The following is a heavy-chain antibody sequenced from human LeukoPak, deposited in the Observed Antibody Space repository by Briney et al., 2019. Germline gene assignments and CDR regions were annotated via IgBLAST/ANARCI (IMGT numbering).Heavy chain of an antibody. CDR2: ISGSGGST. D-gene: IGHD3-16*01. V-gene: IGHV3-23*01. CDR1: GFTFSSYA. J-gene: IGHJ3*02. Sequence: GGSLRLSCASSGFTFSSYAMSWVRQAPGKGLEWVSAISGSGGSTYYADSVKGRFTISRDNSKNTLYLQMNSLRAEDTAVYYCAKGGGNTRDAFDIWGQGTMVTVSS. CDR3: AKGGGNTRDAFDI.